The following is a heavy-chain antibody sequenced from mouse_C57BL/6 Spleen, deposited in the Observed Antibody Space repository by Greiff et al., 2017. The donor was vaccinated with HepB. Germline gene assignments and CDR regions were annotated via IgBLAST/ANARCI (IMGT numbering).Heavy chain of an antibody. V-gene: IGHV1-52*01. J-gene: IGHJ4*01. D-gene: IGHD2-1*01. CDR2: IDPSDSET. CDR1: GYTFTSYW. Sequence: QVQLKQSGAELVRPGSSVKLSCKASGYTFTSYWMHWVKQRPIQGLEWIGNIDPSDSETHYNQKFKDKATLTVDKSSSTAYMQLSSLTSEDSAVYYCARYYYGNYYYAMDYWGQGTSVTVSS. CDR3: ARYYYGNYYYAMDY.